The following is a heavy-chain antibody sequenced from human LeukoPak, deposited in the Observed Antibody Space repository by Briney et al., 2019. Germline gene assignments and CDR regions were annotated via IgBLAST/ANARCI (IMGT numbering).Heavy chain of an antibody. J-gene: IGHJ4*02. Sequence: GWSLRLSCAASGFTFSSYGMSWVRQAPGKGLEWVSAISGSGGSTYYADSVKGRFTISRDNSKNTLYLEVISLTAEDTAVYYCAKDDSWLQFGEWSQGTLVTVSS. D-gene: IGHD5-24*01. CDR2: ISGSGGST. CDR3: AKDDSWLQFGE. CDR1: GFTFSSYG. V-gene: IGHV3-23*01.